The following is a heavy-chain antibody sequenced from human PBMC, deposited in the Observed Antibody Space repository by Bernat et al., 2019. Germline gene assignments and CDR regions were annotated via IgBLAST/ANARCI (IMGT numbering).Heavy chain of an antibody. CDR1: GCSISSSSYY. CDR2: IYYSGWT. CDR3: ARHEYYDFWSGYGMDV. V-gene: IGHV4-39*01. Sequence: QLQLQESGPGLVKPSETLSLTCTVSGCSISSSSYYWGWIRQPPGKGLGWIGSIYYSGWTYYNPSLKSRVTISVDTSKNQFSLKLSSVTAADTAVYYCARHEYYDFWSGYGMDVWGQGTTVTVS. D-gene: IGHD3-3*01. J-gene: IGHJ6*02.